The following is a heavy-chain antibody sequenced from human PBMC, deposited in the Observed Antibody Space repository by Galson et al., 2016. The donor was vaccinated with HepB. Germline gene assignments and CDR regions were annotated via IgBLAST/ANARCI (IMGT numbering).Heavy chain of an antibody. Sequence: SLRLSCAASGFTFSSYGMHWVRQAPGKGLEWVAVISYDGSNKYYADSVKGRFTISRDNSKNTLYLQMNSLRAEDTAVYYCANIPSPMVRGPRDYYYYYGMDVWGQGTTVPVSS. D-gene: IGHD3-10*01. V-gene: IGHV3-30*18. CDR1: GFTFSSYG. J-gene: IGHJ6*02. CDR2: ISYDGSNK. CDR3: ANIPSPMVRGPRDYYYYYGMDV.